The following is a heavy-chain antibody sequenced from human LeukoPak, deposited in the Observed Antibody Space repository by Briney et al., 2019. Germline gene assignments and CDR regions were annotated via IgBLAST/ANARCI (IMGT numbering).Heavy chain of an antibody. J-gene: IGHJ4*02. V-gene: IGHV3-43*02. CDR3: AKEDYSSSWYALDY. CDR1: GFTFDDYA. Sequence: PGGSLRLSCAASGFTFDDYAIYWVRQGPGKGLKWVSLISGDGGSIYYADSVKGRFTISRDNSKNSLYLQMNSLRTEDTALYYCAKEDYSSSWYALDYWGQGTLVTVSS. CDR2: ISGDGGSI. D-gene: IGHD6-13*01.